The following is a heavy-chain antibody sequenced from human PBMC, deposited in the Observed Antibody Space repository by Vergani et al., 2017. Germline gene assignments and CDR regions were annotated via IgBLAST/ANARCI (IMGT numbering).Heavy chain of an antibody. Sequence: QVQLVESGGDLVKPGGSLRLSCAASGFTFRDYYMSWIRQAPGKGLEWVSYISSSGTTIYYADSLKGRFTISRDNAKNSLYLQMNSLRAEDTAVYYCARTPVLLWFGELTHYFDYWGQGTLVTVSS. CDR3: ARTPVLLWFGELTHYFDY. V-gene: IGHV3-11*01. CDR1: GFTFRDYY. CDR2: ISSSGTTI. J-gene: IGHJ4*02. D-gene: IGHD3-10*01.